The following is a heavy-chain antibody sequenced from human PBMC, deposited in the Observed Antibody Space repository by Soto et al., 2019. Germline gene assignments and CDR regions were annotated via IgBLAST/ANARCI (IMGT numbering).Heavy chain of an antibody. CDR2: ISGSGGST. CDR1: GFTFSSYA. CDR3: AKCRGSGSYYPQKGNYYYMDV. J-gene: IGHJ6*03. V-gene: IGHV3-23*01. D-gene: IGHD3-10*01. Sequence: EVQLLESGGGLVQPGGSLRLSCAASGFTFSSYAMSWVRQAPGKGLEWVSAISGSGGSTYYADSVKGLFTISRDNSKNTLYLQMNSLRAEDTAVYYCAKCRGSGSYYPQKGNYYYMDVWGTGITVTFSS.